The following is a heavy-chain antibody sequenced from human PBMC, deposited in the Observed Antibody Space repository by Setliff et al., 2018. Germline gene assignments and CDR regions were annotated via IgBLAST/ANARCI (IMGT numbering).Heavy chain of an antibody. D-gene: IGHD3-10*01. V-gene: IGHV3-30*18. Sequence: QPGGSLRLSCAASGFTFSSYGMHWVRQAPGKGLEWVAVISYDGSNKYYADSVKGRFTISRDNSKNTLYLQMNSLRAEDTAVYYCAKELLWFGELFPTFDYWGQGTLVTVSS. CDR1: GFTFSSYG. CDR3: AKELLWFGELFPTFDY. CDR2: ISYDGSNK. J-gene: IGHJ4*02.